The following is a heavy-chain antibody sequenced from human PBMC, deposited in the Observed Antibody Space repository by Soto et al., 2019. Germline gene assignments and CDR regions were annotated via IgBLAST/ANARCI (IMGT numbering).Heavy chain of an antibody. J-gene: IGHJ2*01. CDR2: IFSNDEK. CDR1: GFSLSNARMG. Sequence: QVTLKESGPVLVRPTETLTLTCTVSGFSLSNARMGVSWIRQPPGKALEWLAHIFSNDEKSYSTSLKSRLTISKDTSKSQVVLTMTNMDPVDTGTYYCARILWPTRTAQVWYFDLWGRGTLVTVSS. D-gene: IGHD3-16*01. CDR3: ARILWPTRTAQVWYFDL. V-gene: IGHV2-26*01.